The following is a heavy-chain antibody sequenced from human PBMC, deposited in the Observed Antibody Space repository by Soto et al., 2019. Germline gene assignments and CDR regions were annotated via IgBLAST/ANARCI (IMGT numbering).Heavy chain of an antibody. CDR2: INPNSGGT. CDR3: ARNLLYCCGGCSGGYDYYYYYGMDV. Sequence: GASVKVSCKASGYTFTGYYMHWVRQAPGQGLEWMGWINPNSGGTNYAQKFQGRVTMTRDTSISTAYMELSRLRSDDTAVYYCARNLLYCCGGCSGGYDYYYYYGMDVWGQGTTVTVSS. D-gene: IGHD2-21*02. J-gene: IGHJ6*02. V-gene: IGHV1-2*02. CDR1: GYTFTGYY.